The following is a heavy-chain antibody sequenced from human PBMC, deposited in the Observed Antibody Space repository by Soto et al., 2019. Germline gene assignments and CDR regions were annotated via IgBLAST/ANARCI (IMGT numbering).Heavy chain of an antibody. CDR3: ARGPYGSGSPIAPYYFDY. Sequence: GGSLRLSCAASGFTFSSYDMHWVRQATGKGLEWVSAIGTAGDTYYPGSVKGRFTISRENAKNSLYLQMNSLRAGDTAVYYCARGPYGSGSPIAPYYFDYWGQGTLVTVSS. CDR1: GFTFSSYD. J-gene: IGHJ4*02. D-gene: IGHD3-10*01. CDR2: IGTAGDT. V-gene: IGHV3-13*01.